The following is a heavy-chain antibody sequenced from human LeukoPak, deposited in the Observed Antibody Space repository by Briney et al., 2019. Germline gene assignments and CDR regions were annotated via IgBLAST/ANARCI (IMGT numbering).Heavy chain of an antibody. J-gene: IGHJ5*02. V-gene: IGHV3-30*03. Sequence: GGSLRLSCAASGFTFSSYGMHWVRQAPGKGLEWVAVISYDGSNKYYADSVKGRFTISRDNSKNTLYLQMNSLRAEDTAVYYCARDYAIVVVPAAVSWFDPWGQGTLVTVSS. D-gene: IGHD2-2*01. CDR3: ARDYAIVVVPAAVSWFDP. CDR2: ISYDGSNK. CDR1: GFTFSSYG.